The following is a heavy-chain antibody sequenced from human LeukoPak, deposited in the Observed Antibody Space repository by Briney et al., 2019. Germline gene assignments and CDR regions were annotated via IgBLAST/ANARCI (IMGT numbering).Heavy chain of an antibody. J-gene: IGHJ4*02. V-gene: IGHV1-46*01. CDR2: INPSGGST. D-gene: IGHD1-26*01. CDR1: GYTFTGYY. Sequence: ASVKVSCKASGYTFTGYYMHWVRQAPGQGLEWMGIINPSGGSTSYAQKFQGRVTMTRDMSTSTVYMELSSLRSEDTAVYYCAREMGATTYRLDYWGQGTLVTVSS. CDR3: AREMGATTYRLDY.